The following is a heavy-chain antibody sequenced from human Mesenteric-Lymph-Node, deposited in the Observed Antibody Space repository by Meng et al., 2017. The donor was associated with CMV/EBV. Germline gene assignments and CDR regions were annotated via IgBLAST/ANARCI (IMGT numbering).Heavy chain of an antibody. CDR1: GFTFDDYA. V-gene: IGHV3-9*01. J-gene: IGHJ4*02. D-gene: IGHD2/OR15-2a*01. CDR3: ATMETFCDSSTCSDSFDH. Sequence: SLKISCAASGFTFDDYAMHWVRRAPGKGLEWVSGVSWNSGTIVYADSVKGRFTISRDNAKNSLYLQMSSLRAEGTAIYYCATMETFCDSSTCSDSFDHWGRGTRVTVSS. CDR2: VSWNSGTI.